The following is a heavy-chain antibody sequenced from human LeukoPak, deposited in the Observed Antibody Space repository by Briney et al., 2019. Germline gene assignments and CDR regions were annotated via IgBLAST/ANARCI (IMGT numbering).Heavy chain of an antibody. CDR1: GGSISSYY. J-gene: IGHJ4*02. D-gene: IGHD2-2*01. CDR2: IYYSGST. Sequence: PSQTLSLTCTVSGGSISSYYWSWIRQPPGKGLEWIGYIYYSGSTNYNPSLKSRVTISVDTSKNQFSLKLSSVTAADTAVYYCARALGYCSSTSCSRFDYWGQGTLVTVSS. CDR3: ARALGYCSSTSCSRFDY. V-gene: IGHV4-59*01.